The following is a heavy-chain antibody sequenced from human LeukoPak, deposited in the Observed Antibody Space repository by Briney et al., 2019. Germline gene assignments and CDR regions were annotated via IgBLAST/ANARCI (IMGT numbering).Heavy chain of an antibody. D-gene: IGHD2-2*01. Sequence: GESLKISCKGSGYSFTSYWIGWVRQMPGKGLEWMGIIYPGDSDTRYSPPFQGQVTISADKSISTAYLQWSSLKASDTAMYYCARLPRYCSSTSCYWELDYWGQGTLVTVSS. J-gene: IGHJ4*02. CDR3: ARLPRYCSSTSCYWELDY. CDR2: IYPGDSDT. CDR1: GYSFTSYW. V-gene: IGHV5-51*01.